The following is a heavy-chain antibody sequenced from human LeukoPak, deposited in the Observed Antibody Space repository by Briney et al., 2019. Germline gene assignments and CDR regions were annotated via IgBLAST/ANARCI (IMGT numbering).Heavy chain of an antibody. V-gene: IGHV3-21*01. CDR1: GFTFSTYN. CDR3: AELGITMIGGV. Sequence: GGSLRLSCAASGFTFSTYNMNWVRQAPGKGLEWVSSISSSSSYIYYADSVKGRFTISRGNAKNSLSLQMNSLRAEDTAVYYCAELGITMIGGVWGKGTTVTISS. D-gene: IGHD3-10*02. J-gene: IGHJ6*04. CDR2: ISSSSSYI.